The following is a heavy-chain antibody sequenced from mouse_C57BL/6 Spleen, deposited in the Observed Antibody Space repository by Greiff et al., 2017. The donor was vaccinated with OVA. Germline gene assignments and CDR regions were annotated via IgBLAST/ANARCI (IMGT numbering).Heavy chain of an antibody. Sequence: EVKVVESGGGLVQPGGSLSLSCAASGFTFTDYYMSWVRQPPGKALEWLGFIRNKANGYTTEYSASVKGRFIISRDNSQSILYRQMNALRAEDSATYYCARYRDYYGSSYFDYWGQGTTLTVSS. J-gene: IGHJ2*01. CDR2: IRNKANGYTT. CDR1: GFTFTDYY. D-gene: IGHD1-1*01. CDR3: ARYRDYYGSSYFDY. V-gene: IGHV7-3*01.